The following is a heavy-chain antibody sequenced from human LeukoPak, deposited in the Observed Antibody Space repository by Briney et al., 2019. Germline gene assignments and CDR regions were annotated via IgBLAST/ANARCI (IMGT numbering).Heavy chain of an antibody. CDR1: GFTFSSYS. D-gene: IGHD6-13*01. CDR2: ISGSGGST. CDR3: AKDTRAAGTRWFDP. V-gene: IGHV3-23*01. Sequence: GGSLRLSCAASGFTFSSYSMNWVRKAPGKGLEWVSAISGSGGSTYYADSVKGRFTISRDNSKNTLYLQMNSLRAEDTAVYYCAKDTRAAGTRWFDPWGQGTLVTVSS. J-gene: IGHJ5*02.